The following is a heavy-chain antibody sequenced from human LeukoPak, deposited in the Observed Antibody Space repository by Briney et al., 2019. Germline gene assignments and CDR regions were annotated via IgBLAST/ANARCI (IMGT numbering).Heavy chain of an antibody. J-gene: IGHJ5*02. CDR2: INPNSGGT. CDR1: GYSFTDYY. CDR3: ARADRLHGGPYLIGP. D-gene: IGHD3-16*01. V-gene: IGHV1-2*02. Sequence: ASVKVSCKTSGYSFTDYYMQWVRQAPGQGLEWMGWINPNSGGTSSAQKFQGRVTMTRDTSITTVYMEVNWLTSDDTAMYYCARADRLHGGPYLIGPWGQGTLVTVSS.